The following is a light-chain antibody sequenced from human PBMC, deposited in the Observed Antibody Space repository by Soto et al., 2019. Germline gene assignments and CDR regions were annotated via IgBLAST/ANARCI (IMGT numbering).Light chain of an antibody. CDR2: AAS. Sequence: IVLTQSPGTLSLSPGDRAALSCGASHRFXNNFVWHEAKPGQPPRILVDAASSTATGIPDRFSGSGSATDFTLPISRLEPEDVAVYYCQQHGTSPSTFGQGTRLEI. J-gene: IGKJ5*01. V-gene: IGKV3-20*01. CDR3: QQHGTSPST. CDR1: HRFXNN.